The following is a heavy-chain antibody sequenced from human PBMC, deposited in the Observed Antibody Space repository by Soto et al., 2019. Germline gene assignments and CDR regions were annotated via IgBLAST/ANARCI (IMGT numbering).Heavy chain of an antibody. J-gene: IGHJ5*02. Sequence: QVQLQESGPGLVNPSETLSLTCSVSGGSVRSHYWSWVRQPAGKGLAWIGRIYISGNTKYNPSFKSRVTMSVDTAKNQVSLRLSSVTAADTAVYYCARELKPYNSGWYFTLSWGQGTLVTVSS. V-gene: IGHV4-4*07. CDR3: ARELKPYNSGWYFTLS. D-gene: IGHD6-19*01. CDR2: IYISGNT. CDR1: GGSVRSHY.